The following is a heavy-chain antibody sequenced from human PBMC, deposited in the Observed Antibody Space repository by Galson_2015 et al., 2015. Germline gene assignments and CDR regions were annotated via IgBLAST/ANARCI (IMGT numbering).Heavy chain of an antibody. D-gene: IGHD2/OR15-2a*01. CDR2: IDPSDSYT. CDR1: GYSFTSYW. Sequence: QSGAEVKKPGESLRISCKGSGYSFTSYWISWVRQMPGKGLEWMGRIDPSDSYTNYSPSFQGHVTISADKSISTAYLQWSSLKASDTAMYYCATTRRDPQLFIYWGQGTLVTVSS. J-gene: IGHJ4*02. V-gene: IGHV5-10-1*01. CDR3: ATTRRDPQLFIY.